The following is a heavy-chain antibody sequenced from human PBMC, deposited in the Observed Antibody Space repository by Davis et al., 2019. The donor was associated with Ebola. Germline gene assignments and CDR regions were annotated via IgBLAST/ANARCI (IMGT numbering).Heavy chain of an antibody. CDR1: GLSFSNYA. V-gene: IGHV3-21*04. CDR2: ISSNSNYM. J-gene: IGHJ4*02. D-gene: IGHD1-1*01. Sequence: GESLKISCEASGLSFSNYAMNWVRQAPGKGLEWVSSISSNSNYMYYVGSVRGRFTISRDNAENPLFLQMNSLRVEDTAVYHCGRGGDPRYTDYWGQGTLVTVSS. CDR3: GRGGDPRYTDY.